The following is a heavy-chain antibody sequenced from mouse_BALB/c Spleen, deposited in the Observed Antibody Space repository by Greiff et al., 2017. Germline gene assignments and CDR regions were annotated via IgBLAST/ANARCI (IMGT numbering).Heavy chain of an antibody. CDR1: GYSFTGYY. V-gene: IGHV1-31*01. CDR3: AKGPLTLIYAMDY. D-gene: IGHD4-1*01. CDR2: INPYNGAT. Sequence: EVQLQQSGPELVKPGASVKISCKASGYSFTGYYMHWVKQSHVKSLEWIGRINPYNGATSYNQNFKDKASLTVDKSSSTAYMELHSLTSEDSAVYYCAKGPLTLIYAMDYWGQGTSVTVSS. J-gene: IGHJ4*01.